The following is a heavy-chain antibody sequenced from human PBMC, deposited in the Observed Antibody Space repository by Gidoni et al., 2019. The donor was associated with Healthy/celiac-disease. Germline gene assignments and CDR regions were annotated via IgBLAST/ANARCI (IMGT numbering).Heavy chain of an antibody. J-gene: IGHJ4*02. CDR3: ARGQNDFWSGLVDY. D-gene: IGHD3-3*01. Sequence: EVQLVESGGGLVQPGGSLRLSCAASGFPFSSYSMNWVRQAPGKGLEWVSYLSSSSSTIYYADSVKGRFTISRDNAKNSLYLQMNSLRAEDTAVYYCARGQNDFWSGLVDYWGQGTLVTVSS. V-gene: IGHV3-48*01. CDR2: LSSSSSTI. CDR1: GFPFSSYS.